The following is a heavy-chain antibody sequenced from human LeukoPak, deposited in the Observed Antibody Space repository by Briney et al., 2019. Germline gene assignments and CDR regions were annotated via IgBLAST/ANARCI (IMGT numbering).Heavy chain of an antibody. Sequence: SETLSLTCTVSGGSISSSSYYWGWIRQPAGKGLEWIGRIYTSGSTNYNPSLKSRVTISVDTSKNQFSLKLSSVTAADTAVYYCAREGVDTSPYYYYYYMDVWGKGTTVTVSS. V-gene: IGHV4-61*02. CDR1: GGSISSSSYY. CDR2: IYTSGST. CDR3: AREGVDTSPYYYYYYMDV. D-gene: IGHD3-3*01. J-gene: IGHJ6*03.